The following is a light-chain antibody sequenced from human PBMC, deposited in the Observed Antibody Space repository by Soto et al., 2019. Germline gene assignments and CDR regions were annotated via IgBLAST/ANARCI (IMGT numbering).Light chain of an antibody. CDR3: QTWGTGIHWV. CDR2: LNSDGSH. J-gene: IGLJ3*02. CDR1: SGHSSYA. V-gene: IGLV4-69*01. Sequence: QSVLTQSPSASASLGASVKLTYTLSSGHSSYAIAWHQQQPEKGPRYLMKLNSDGSHSKGDGIPDRFSGSSSGAERYLTISSLQSEDEADYYCQTWGTGIHWVFGGGTQLTVL.